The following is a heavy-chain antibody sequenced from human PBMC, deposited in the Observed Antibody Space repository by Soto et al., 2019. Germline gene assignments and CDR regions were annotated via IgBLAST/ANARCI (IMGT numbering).Heavy chain of an antibody. D-gene: IGHD6-13*01. J-gene: IGHJ6*02. V-gene: IGHV4-39*01. CDR1: GGSISSSSYY. CDR3: ASHPDSSSWYVIPYYYYYGMDV. Sequence: QLQLQESGPGLVKPSETLSLTCTVSGGSISSSSYYWGWIRQPPGKGLEWIGSIYYSGSTYYNPSLKSRVTISVDTSKNQFSLKLSSVTAADTAVYYCASHPDSSSWYVIPYYYYYGMDVWGQGTTVTVSS. CDR2: IYYSGST.